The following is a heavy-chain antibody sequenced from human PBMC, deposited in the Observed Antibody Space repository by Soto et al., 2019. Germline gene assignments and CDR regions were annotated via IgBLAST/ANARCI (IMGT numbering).Heavy chain of an antibody. CDR3: ARSIVAAGNRWFDP. Sequence: SGPTLVNPTQTLTLTCTFSGFSLSTSGMRVSWIRQPPGKALEWLARIDWDDDKLYSTSLKTRLTISKDTSKNQAVLTMTNMDLVDTATYYCARSIVAAGNRWFDPWGQGTLVTVSS. J-gene: IGHJ5*02. V-gene: IGHV2-70*04. CDR1: GFSLSTSGMR. CDR2: IDWDDDK. D-gene: IGHD6-13*01.